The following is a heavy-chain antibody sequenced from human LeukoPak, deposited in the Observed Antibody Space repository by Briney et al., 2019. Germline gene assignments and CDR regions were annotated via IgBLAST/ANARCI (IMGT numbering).Heavy chain of an antibody. Sequence: ASVKVSCKASGYSFTGYYMHWVRQPPGQGLEWMGWINPNSGGTNYAQKFQGWVTMDRDTSISTAYMELSSLRSEDTAVYYCAVQVGATTGDAFDIWGQGTMVTVSS. CDR1: GYSFTGYY. J-gene: IGHJ3*02. CDR3: AVQVGATTGDAFDI. CDR2: INPNSGGT. D-gene: IGHD1-26*01. V-gene: IGHV1-2*04.